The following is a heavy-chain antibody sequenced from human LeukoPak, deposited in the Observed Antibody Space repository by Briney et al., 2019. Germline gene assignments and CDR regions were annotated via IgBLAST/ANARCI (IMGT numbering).Heavy chain of an antibody. CDR2: VNTDGSGT. D-gene: IGHD3-10*01. Sequence: AGGSLRLSCAASGFTFSSYWMHWVRQAPGKGLVWVSRVNTDGSGTSYADSVKGRFTISRDNAKNTLYLQMNSLRAEDTAVYYCARGGSGSRSYYYYMDVWGKGTTVTVSS. CDR3: ARGGSGSRSYYYYMDV. J-gene: IGHJ6*03. CDR1: GFTFSSYW. V-gene: IGHV3-74*01.